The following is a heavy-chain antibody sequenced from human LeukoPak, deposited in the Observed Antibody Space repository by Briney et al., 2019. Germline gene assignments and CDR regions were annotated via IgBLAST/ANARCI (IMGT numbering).Heavy chain of an antibody. Sequence: GGSLRLSCAASGFTFSSYAIHWVRQAPGKGLEWVAVISYDGSNKNYADSVKGRFTISRDNSKNTLYLQMNSLRAEDTAVYYCAKDLEMATIAYFDYWGQGTLVTVSS. D-gene: IGHD5-24*01. CDR1: GFTFSSYA. V-gene: IGHV3-30*04. CDR2: ISYDGSNK. J-gene: IGHJ4*02. CDR3: AKDLEMATIAYFDY.